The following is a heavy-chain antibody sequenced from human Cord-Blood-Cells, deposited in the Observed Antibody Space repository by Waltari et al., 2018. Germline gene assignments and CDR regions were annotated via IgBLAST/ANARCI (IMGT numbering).Heavy chain of an antibody. J-gene: IGHJ6*03. CDR2: ISGSGGST. CDR3: AKDQYSNYYYYYMDV. V-gene: IGHV3-23*01. CDR1: GFTFSSYA. D-gene: IGHD4-4*01. Sequence: EVQLLESGGGLVQPGGSLRLSCAASGFTFSSYAMSWVRQAPGKGLEWVSAISGSGGSTYYADSVKGRFTIYRDNSKNTLYLQMNSLRAEDTAVYYCAKDQYSNYYYYYMDVWGKGTTVTVSS.